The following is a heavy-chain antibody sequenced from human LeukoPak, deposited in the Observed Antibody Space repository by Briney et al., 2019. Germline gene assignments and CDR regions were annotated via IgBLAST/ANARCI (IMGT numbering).Heavy chain of an antibody. CDR2: INHSGST. D-gene: IGHD6-19*01. V-gene: IGHV4-34*01. CDR1: GGSFSGYY. Sequence: PSETLSLTCAVYGGSFSGYYWSWIRQPPGKGLEWIGEINHSGSTNYNPSLKSRVTISVDTSKNQFSLKLSSVTAADTAVYYCARAQRRGQWLVLDYGGQGTLVTVSS. J-gene: IGHJ4*02. CDR3: ARAQRRGQWLVLDY.